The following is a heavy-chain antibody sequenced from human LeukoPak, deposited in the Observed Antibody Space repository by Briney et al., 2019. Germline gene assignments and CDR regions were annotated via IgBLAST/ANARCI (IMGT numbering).Heavy chain of an antibody. CDR1: GRSFSGYY. V-gene: IGHV4-34*01. Sequence: PSETLSLTCAVYGRSFSGYYWTWIRQTPGKGLEWIGEINHSGITDYNPSLRSRVTISVDTSKNQFSLKLSSVTAADTAINYCARAVIVVAAATQRNWFDPWGQGTLVTVSS. CDR3: ARAVIVVAAATQRNWFDP. J-gene: IGHJ5*02. CDR2: INHSGIT. D-gene: IGHD2-15*01.